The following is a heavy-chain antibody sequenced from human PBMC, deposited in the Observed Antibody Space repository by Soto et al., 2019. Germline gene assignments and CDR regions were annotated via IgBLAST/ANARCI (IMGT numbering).Heavy chain of an antibody. Sequence: GGSLRLSCAASGFNFSDHYMNWIRQAPGKGLEGVSYISGSSRYTNFADSVKGRFTISRDNAKNSLYLQMNSLRAEDTAVYYCARHTSGWHYYDYWGQGTQVTVSS. CDR3: ARHTSGWHYYDY. V-gene: IGHV3-11*06. D-gene: IGHD6-19*01. J-gene: IGHJ4*02. CDR2: ISGSSRYT. CDR1: GFNFSDHY.